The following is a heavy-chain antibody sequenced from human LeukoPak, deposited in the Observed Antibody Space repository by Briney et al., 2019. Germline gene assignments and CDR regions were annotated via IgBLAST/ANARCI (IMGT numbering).Heavy chain of an antibody. Sequence: KPSETLSLTCTVSGGSISSSSYYWGWIRQPPGKGLEWIGSIYYSGSTFYNPSLKSRVTISVDTSKNQFSLKVSSVTAADTAVYYCARRLRGSYLESAFDIWGQGTMVTVSS. CDR3: ARRLRGSYLESAFDI. D-gene: IGHD1-26*01. CDR2: IYYSGST. CDR1: GGSISSSSYY. J-gene: IGHJ3*02. V-gene: IGHV4-39*01.